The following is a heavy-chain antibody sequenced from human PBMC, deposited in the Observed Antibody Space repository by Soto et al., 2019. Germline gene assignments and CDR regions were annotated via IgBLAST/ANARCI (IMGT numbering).Heavy chain of an antibody. CDR2: ISSSSSYI. CDR3: ARGGQLVPYYYYYMDV. Sequence: GGSLRLSCAASGFTFSSYSMNWVRQAPGKGLEWVSSISSSSSYIYYADSVKGRFTISRDNAKNSLYLQMNSLRAEDTAVYYCARGGQLVPYYYYYMDVWGKGTTVTVSS. D-gene: IGHD6-6*01. J-gene: IGHJ6*03. V-gene: IGHV3-21*01. CDR1: GFTFSSYS.